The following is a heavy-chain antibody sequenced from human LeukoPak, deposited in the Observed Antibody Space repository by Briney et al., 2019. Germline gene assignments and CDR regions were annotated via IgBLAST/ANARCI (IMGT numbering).Heavy chain of an antibody. Sequence: GGSLRLSCAASGFTFDDYAMHWVRQAPGKGLEWVSGISWNSGSIGYADSVKGRFTISRDNAKNSLYLQMNSLRAEDTALYYCAKGGLYGDYKDYFDYWGQGTLVTVSS. CDR2: ISWNSGSI. CDR1: GFTFDDYA. J-gene: IGHJ4*02. D-gene: IGHD4-17*01. CDR3: AKGGLYGDYKDYFDY. V-gene: IGHV3-9*01.